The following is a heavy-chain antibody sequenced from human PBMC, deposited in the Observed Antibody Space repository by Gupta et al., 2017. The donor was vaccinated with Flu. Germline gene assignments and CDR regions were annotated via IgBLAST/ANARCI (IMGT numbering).Heavy chain of an antibody. J-gene: IGHJ4*02. Sequence: EVQLVESGGGLVKPGGSLTISCAASGFSFNDVWMTWFRQPPGKGLDWVGRIKSNADGGTTAYGAAAEGRFIISRDDSKNILYLQMRTLKSEDTAVYYCATDGKYGDPRRFVDWGQGTLVTVSS. CDR2: IKSNADGGTT. D-gene: IGHD4-17*01. CDR1: GFSFNDVW. CDR3: ATDGKYGDPRRFVD. V-gene: IGHV3-15*01.